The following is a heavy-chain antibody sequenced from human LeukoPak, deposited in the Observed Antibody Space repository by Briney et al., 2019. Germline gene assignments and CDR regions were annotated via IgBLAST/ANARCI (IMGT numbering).Heavy chain of an antibody. CDR1: GFTFSSYW. J-gene: IGHJ6*03. V-gene: IGHV3-7*01. Sequence: GGSLRLSCAASGFTFSSYWMSWVRQAPGEGLEWVANIKQDGSEKYYVDSVKGRFTISRDNAKNSLYLQMNSLRAEDTAVYYCARVYGSYAYYYYYYMDVWGKGTTVTVSS. CDR2: IKQDGSEK. CDR3: ARVYGSYAYYYYYYMDV. D-gene: IGHD1-26*01.